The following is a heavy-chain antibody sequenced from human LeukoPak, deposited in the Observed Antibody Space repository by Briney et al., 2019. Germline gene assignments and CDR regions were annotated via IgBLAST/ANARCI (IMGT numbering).Heavy chain of an antibody. D-gene: IGHD3-3*01. CDR1: GGTFSSYA. J-gene: IGHJ6*02. CDR3: ARGSYEDFWSGYYPYYYYGMDV. CDR2: IIPILGIA. V-gene: IGHV1-69*04. Sequence: SVKVSCKASGGTFSSYAISWVRQAPGQGLEWMGRIIPILGIANYAQKFQGRVTITADKSTSTAYMELSSLRSEDTAVYYCARGSYEDFWSGYYPYYYYGMDVWGQGTTVTVPS.